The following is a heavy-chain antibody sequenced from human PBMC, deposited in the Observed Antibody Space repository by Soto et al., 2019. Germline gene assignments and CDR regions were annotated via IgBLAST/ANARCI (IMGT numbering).Heavy chain of an antibody. D-gene: IGHD2-8*01. CDR2: INPSGGST. V-gene: IGHV1-46*01. Sequence: QVQLVQSGAEVKKPGASVKVSCKASGYTFTHYYIQWVRQAPGQWLEWMGMINPSGGSTDYAQKFQGRVTMTTDTSTTTVYMELSSLRSDDTAVYYCARPPFPGCINGVCYPCDHWGQGTLVTVSS. CDR3: ARPPFPGCINGVCYPCDH. CDR1: GYTFTHYY. J-gene: IGHJ4*02.